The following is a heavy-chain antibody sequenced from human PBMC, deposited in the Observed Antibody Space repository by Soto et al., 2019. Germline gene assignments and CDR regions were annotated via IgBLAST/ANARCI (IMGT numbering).Heavy chain of an antibody. CDR3: ARYDSAY. Sequence: QVQLVESGGGVVQPGRSPRLSCVASGFIFSNYGMHWVRQAPGKGLEWVAVIWYDGSEKYYADSVKGRFTISRDNSKNTLYLQMDSLRAEDTAVYYCARYDSAYWGQGTLVTVSS. V-gene: IGHV3-33*01. J-gene: IGHJ4*02. CDR1: GFIFSNYG. D-gene: IGHD3-22*01. CDR2: IWYDGSEK.